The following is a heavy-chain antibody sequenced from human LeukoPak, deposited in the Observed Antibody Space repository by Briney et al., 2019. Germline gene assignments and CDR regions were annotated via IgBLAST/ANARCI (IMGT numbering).Heavy chain of an antibody. D-gene: IGHD3-10*01. CDR3: ARESGLTMVRGTFDY. V-gene: IGHV3-48*03. CDR2: ISRGGRTV. Sequence: GGSLRLSCAASGFTFSSYEMNWVRQAPGKGLEWVSYISRGGRTVDYADSVKGRFTISRDSAKNALYLQMNSLRAEDTAVYYCARESGLTMVRGTFDYWGQGTLVTVSS. CDR1: GFTFSSYE. J-gene: IGHJ4*02.